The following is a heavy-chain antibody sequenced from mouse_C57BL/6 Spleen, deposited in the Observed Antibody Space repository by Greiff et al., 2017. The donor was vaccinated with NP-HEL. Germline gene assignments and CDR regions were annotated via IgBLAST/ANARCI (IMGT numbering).Heavy chain of an antibody. CDR1: GFTFSSYA. CDR3: ARDRGASTGVDY. J-gene: IGHJ2*01. D-gene: IGHD4-1*02. V-gene: IGHV5-4*01. Sequence: DVKLVESGGGLVKPGGSLKLSCAASGFTFSSYAMSWVRQTPEKRLEWVATISDGGSYTYYPDNVKGRFTISRDNAKNNLYLQMSHLKSEDTAMYYCARDRGASTGVDYWGQGTTLTVSS. CDR2: ISDGGSYT.